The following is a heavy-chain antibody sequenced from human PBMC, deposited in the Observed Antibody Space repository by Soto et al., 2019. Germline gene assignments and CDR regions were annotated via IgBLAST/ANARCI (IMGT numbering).Heavy chain of an antibody. V-gene: IGHV1-46*03. CDR1: GYSFTSHD. CDR3: ARDESWQDLVWWFDR. D-gene: IGHD6-13*01. CDR2: ISPSGDNT. Sequence: GASVKVSCKAIGYSFTSHDMHWVRQAPGRGLEWMGTISPSGDNTGYAQKFQGRVTMTTDTSTSTVYMELTSLRSEDTAVYYCARDESWQDLVWWFDRWG. J-gene: IGHJ5*02.